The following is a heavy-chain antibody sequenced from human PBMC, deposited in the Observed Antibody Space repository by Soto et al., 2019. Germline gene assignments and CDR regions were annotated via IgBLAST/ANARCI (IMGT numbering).Heavy chain of an antibody. CDR1: GFTFSSYG. CDR3: AKDFQADIKRYFDWLCTPYGMDV. V-gene: IGHV3-30*18. J-gene: IGHJ6*02. D-gene: IGHD3-9*01. Sequence: GGSLRLSCAASGFTFSSYGMHWVRQAPGKGLEWVAVISYDGSNKYYADSVKGRFTISRDNSKNTLYLQMNSLRAEDTAVYYCAKDFQADIKRYFDWLCTPYGMDVWGQGTTVTVSS. CDR2: ISYDGSNK.